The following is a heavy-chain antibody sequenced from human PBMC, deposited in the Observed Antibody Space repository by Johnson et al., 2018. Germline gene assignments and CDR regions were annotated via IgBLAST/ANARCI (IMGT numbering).Heavy chain of an antibody. CDR3: ARRFGNGMLKGMNG. CDR2: IHQDGSEQ. V-gene: IGHV3-7*01. J-gene: IGHJ6*01. Sequence: VQLVQSGGGLVQPGGSLRLSCGASGLALSRYWMSWVRQAPGKGLEWVANIHQDGSEQSCADSVKGRFTSSRDNAKNTLFLQRNSVRAEDTAVYDGARRFGNGMLKGMNGWGQGTTVT. D-gene: IGHD3-10*01. CDR1: GLALSRYW.